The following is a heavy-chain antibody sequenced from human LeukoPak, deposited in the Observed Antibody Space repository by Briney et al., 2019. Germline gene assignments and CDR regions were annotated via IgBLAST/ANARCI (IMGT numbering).Heavy chain of an antibody. CDR2: ISSDGGGT. V-gene: IGHV3-23*01. Sequence: GGSLRLSCAASGFIFNNYGMIWVRRAPGKGLQWVSAISSDGGGTTYADFVKGRFTISRDNSKNTLFLQMNSLRAEDTALYYCAKGGSGYFADLWGQGTLVTVSS. D-gene: IGHD3-22*01. CDR3: AKGGSGYFADL. J-gene: IGHJ5*02. CDR1: GFIFNNYG.